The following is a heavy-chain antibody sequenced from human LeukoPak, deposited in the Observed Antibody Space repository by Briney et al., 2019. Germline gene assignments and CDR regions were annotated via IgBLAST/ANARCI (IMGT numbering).Heavy chain of an antibody. CDR2: IKEDGSEK. J-gene: IGHJ4*02. D-gene: IGHD6-6*01. CDR3: TRGDSSSKIDY. Sequence: GGSLRLSCAASGFTFRGYWMSWVRQAPGKGLEWVANIKEDGSEKYYVDSVRGRFTISRDNAKNSLNLQMDRLRVEDTAVYYCTRGDSSSKIDYWGQGTLVTVSS. CDR1: GFTFRGYW. V-gene: IGHV3-7*01.